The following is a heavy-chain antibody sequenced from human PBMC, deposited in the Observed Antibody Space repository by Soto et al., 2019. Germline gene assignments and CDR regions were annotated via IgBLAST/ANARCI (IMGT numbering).Heavy chain of an antibody. J-gene: IGHJ6*02. CDR3: ARDAGGQYQLPHGGYYYGMDV. Sequence: ETLSLTCTVSGGSISSYYWSWIRQPPGKGLEWIGYIYYSGSTNYNPSLKSRVTISVDTSKNQFSLKLSSVTAADTAVYYCARDAGGQYQLPHGGYYYGMDVWGQGTTVTVSS. CDR2: IYYSGST. D-gene: IGHD2-2*01. CDR1: GGSISSYY. V-gene: IGHV4-59*01.